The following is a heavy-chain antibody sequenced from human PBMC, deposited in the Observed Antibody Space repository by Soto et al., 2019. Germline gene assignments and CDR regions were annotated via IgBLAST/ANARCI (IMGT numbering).Heavy chain of an antibody. J-gene: IGHJ4*02. CDR1: GFTFSSYA. CDR2: ISGSGGST. D-gene: IGHD3-3*01. Sequence: EVQLLESGGGLVQPGGSLRLSCAASGFTFSSYAMSWVRQAPGKGLEWVSAISGSGGSTYYADSVKGRFTISRDNSKNTLYLQMNRLRAEDTAVYYCAKAYYDFWSGYYHASIAFDYWGQGTLVTVSS. V-gene: IGHV3-23*01. CDR3: AKAYYDFWSGYYHASIAFDY.